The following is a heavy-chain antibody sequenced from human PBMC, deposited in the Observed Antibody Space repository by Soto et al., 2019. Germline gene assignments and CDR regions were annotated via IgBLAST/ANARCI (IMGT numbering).Heavy chain of an antibody. CDR1: GGTFSSYA. CDR2: IIPIFGTA. Sequence: QVQLVQSGAEVKKPGSSVKVSCKASGGTFSSYAISWVRQAPGQGLEWMGGIIPIFGTANYAQKFQGRVTITADESTSTAYMELSSLRSEDTAVYYCVSLARKYSYGYRDGMDVWGQGTTVTVSS. J-gene: IGHJ6*02. D-gene: IGHD5-18*01. CDR3: VSLARKYSYGYRDGMDV. V-gene: IGHV1-69*12.